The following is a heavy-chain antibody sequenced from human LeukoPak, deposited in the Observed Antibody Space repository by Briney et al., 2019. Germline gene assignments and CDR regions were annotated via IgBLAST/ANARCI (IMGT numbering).Heavy chain of an antibody. CDR2: IKQDGSEK. CDR3: ARERSVRFLEWSSNWFDP. D-gene: IGHD3-3*01. CDR1: GFTFSSYW. V-gene: IGHV3-7*01. Sequence: GGSLRLSCAASGFTFSSYWMSWVRQAPGKGLEWVANIKQDGSEKYYVDSVKGRFTISRDNAKNSLYLQMNSLRAEDTAVYCCARERSVRFLEWSSNWFDPWGQGTLVTVSS. J-gene: IGHJ5*02.